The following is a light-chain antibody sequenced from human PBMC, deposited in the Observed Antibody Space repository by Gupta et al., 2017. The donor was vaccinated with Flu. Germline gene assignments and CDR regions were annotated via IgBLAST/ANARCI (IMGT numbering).Light chain of an antibody. CDR1: RLGDNF. Sequence: PGQTTAITCSGVRLGDNFVSWYQQKPGQARVLVIYQDSKRPAGIPERFSGSNSENTATLTVSGTQDVDEADCYCQTWDGTTGVFGGGTKLTVL. CDR2: QDS. J-gene: IGLJ3*02. V-gene: IGLV3-1*01. CDR3: QTWDGTTGV.